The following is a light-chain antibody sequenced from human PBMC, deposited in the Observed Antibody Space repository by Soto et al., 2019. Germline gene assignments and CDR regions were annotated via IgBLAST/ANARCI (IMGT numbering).Light chain of an antibody. CDR3: QNYNSSSRFT. V-gene: IGKV1-27*01. CDR1: QGISNY. CDR2: GAS. Sequence: DIQMTQSPSSLSASVGDRVTITCRASQGISNYLAWYQQKPGKVPKLLIYGASTLQSGVPSRYSSSGSGTDFTLTISSLQPEDVATYYCQNYNSSSRFTFGPGTKVDIK. J-gene: IGKJ3*01.